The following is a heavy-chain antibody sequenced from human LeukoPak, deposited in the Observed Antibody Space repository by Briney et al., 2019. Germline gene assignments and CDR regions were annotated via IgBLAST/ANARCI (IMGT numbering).Heavy chain of an antibody. V-gene: IGHV3-69-1*02. Sequence: GGSLRLSCAASGFTFSTMNWVRQAPGKGLEWVSSISSSTYIYYADSVEGRFTISRDNAENSLFLEMNSLRAEDTAVYYCARDLGTTMITSLGYWGRGTLVTVSS. CDR2: ISSSTYI. J-gene: IGHJ4*02. CDR1: GFTFST. D-gene: IGHD3-22*01. CDR3: ARDLGTTMITSLGY.